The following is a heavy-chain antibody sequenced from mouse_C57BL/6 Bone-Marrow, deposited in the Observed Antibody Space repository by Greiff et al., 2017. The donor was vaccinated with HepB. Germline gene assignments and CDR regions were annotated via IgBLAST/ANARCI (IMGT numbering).Heavy chain of an antibody. J-gene: IGHJ4*01. CDR2: IYPGDGDT. V-gene: IGHV1-82*01. CDR1: GYTFTSYW. Sequence: QVQLQQPGAELVMPGASVKLSCKASGYTFTSYWMHWVKQRPGKGLEWIGRIYPGDGDTNYNGKFKGKATLTADKSSSTAYMQLSSLTSEDSAVYYCACRFYAMDYWGQGTSVTVSS. CDR3: ACRFYAMDY.